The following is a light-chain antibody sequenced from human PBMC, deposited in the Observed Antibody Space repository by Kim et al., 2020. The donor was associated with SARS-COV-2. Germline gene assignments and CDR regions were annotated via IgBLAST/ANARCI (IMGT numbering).Light chain of an antibody. CDR1: QSITSD. Sequence: EIVMTQSAATVSVSPGERATLSCRASQSITSDLAWYQHKPGQAPRLLMYDTSTRATGIPARFSGSGSGTEFTLTISSLQSEDFAVYYCQQYNMWPLTFGGGTKVDIK. CDR3: QQYNMWPLT. CDR2: DTS. J-gene: IGKJ4*01. V-gene: IGKV3-15*01.